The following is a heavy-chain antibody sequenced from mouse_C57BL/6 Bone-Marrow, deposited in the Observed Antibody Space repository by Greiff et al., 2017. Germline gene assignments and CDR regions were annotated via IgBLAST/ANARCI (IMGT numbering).Heavy chain of an antibody. J-gene: IGHJ2*01. CDR1: GYTFKSYD. CDR2: IYPRDGST. D-gene: IGHD3-3*01. V-gene: IGHV1-85*01. Sequence: QVQLQQSGPELVKPGASVKLSCKASGYTFKSYDITWVKQRPGPGLEWIGWIYPRDGSTKYTEKFKGKDTLPVGTSSSTAYMGLHILSSEVSAVYFCARRGLYYFDDWGQGTTLTVSS. CDR3: ARRGLYYFDD.